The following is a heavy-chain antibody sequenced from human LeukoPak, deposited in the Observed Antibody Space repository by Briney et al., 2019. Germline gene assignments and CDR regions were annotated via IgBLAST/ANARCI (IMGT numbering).Heavy chain of an antibody. D-gene: IGHD3-9*01. CDR1: GFTFSDYY. V-gene: IGHV3-11*04. CDR2: ISSSGSTI. Sequence: PGGSLRLSCAASGFTFSDYYMSWIRQAPGKGLEGVSYISSSGSTIYYADSVKGRFTISRDNAKNSLYLQMNSLRAEDTAVYYCARDKYDILTGAFDYWGQGTLVTVSS. CDR3: ARDKYDILTGAFDY. J-gene: IGHJ4*02.